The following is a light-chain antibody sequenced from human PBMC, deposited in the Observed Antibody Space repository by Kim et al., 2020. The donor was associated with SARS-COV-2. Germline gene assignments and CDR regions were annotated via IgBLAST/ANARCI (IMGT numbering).Light chain of an antibody. CDR1: ESIGKV. Sequence: LALSPGERATHACRAGESIGKVLAWYQQRPVQAPRFLIFDSSHRAPGIPARFSGSGSGTDFTLTISSLEPEDFAVYYCQQLNKWTFGQGTKVEIK. J-gene: IGKJ1*01. CDR2: DSS. V-gene: IGKV3-11*01. CDR3: QQLNKWT.